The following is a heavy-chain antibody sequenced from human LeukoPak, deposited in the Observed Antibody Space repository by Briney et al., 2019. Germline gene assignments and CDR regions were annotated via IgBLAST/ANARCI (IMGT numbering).Heavy chain of an antibody. J-gene: IGHJ4*02. V-gene: IGHV3-11*05. CDR1: GFTFSDYY. D-gene: IGHD2-15*01. CDR2: ISSSGSYT. CDR3: ARGSRVIAY. Sequence: GGSLRLSCAASGFTFSDYYMSWIRQAPGKGLEWVSFISSSGSYTMSAGSVKGRFTISRDNAKNSLYLQMNSLRAEDTAVYYCARGSRVIAYWGQGTLVTVSS.